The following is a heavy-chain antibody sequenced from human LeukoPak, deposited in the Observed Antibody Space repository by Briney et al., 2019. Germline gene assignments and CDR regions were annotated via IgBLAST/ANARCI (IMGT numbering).Heavy chain of an antibody. CDR3: ARSIVATHFDY. Sequence: GGSLRLSCAASGFTFSSYSMNWVRQAPGEGLEWVSYISSSGSTIYYADSVKGRFTISRDNAKNSLYLQMSSLRDEDTAVYYCARSIVATHFDYWGQGTLVTVSS. J-gene: IGHJ4*02. CDR2: ISSSGSTI. D-gene: IGHD5-12*01. CDR1: GFTFSSYS. V-gene: IGHV3-48*02.